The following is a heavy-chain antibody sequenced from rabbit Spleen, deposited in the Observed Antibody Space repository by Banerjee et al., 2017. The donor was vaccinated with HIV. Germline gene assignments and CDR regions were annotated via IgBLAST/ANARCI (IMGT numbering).Heavy chain of an antibody. CDR2: VAAGVSLTS. J-gene: IGHJ6*01. Sequence: QSLEESGGDLVKPGASLILTCTASGFSFTYIDYLCWVRQPPGKGPEWIACVAAGVSLTSYSATWAKGRITISKTSSTTVTLQMTSLTAADTATYFCARDSGTSFSSYGMDLWGPGTLVPVS. CDR1: GFSFTYIDY. D-gene: IGHD8-1*01. CDR3: ARDSGTSFSSYGMDL. V-gene: IGHV1S40*01.